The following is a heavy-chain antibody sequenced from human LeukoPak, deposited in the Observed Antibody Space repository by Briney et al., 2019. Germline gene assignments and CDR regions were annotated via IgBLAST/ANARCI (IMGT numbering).Heavy chain of an antibody. Sequence: QTGGSLRLSCAASGFTFSSYAMSWVRQAAGKGLEWVSTISVSGGSTYYADSVKGRFTISRDNSKNTLFLQMNSLRDEDTAVYYCAKDPYYGSGSYYSVFSYWGQGALVTVSS. CDR1: GFTFSSYA. CDR3: AKDPYYGSGSYYSVFSY. J-gene: IGHJ4*02. CDR2: ISVSGGST. V-gene: IGHV3-23*01. D-gene: IGHD3-10*01.